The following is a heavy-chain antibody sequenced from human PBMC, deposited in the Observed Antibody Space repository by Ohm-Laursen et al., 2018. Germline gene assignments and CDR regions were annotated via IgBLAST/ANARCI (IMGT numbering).Heavy chain of an antibody. D-gene: IGHD3-16*02. V-gene: IGHV3-7*01. CDR1: GFTFGTYG. CDR2: IKQDGSEK. Sequence: GSLRLSCTASGFTFGTYGMHWVRQAPGKGLEWVANIKQDGSEKYYVDSVKGRFTISRDNAKNSLYLQMNSLRAEDTAVYYCARLPYDYVWGSYRFNWFDPWGQGTLVTVSS. CDR3: ARLPYDYVWGSYRFNWFDP. J-gene: IGHJ5*02.